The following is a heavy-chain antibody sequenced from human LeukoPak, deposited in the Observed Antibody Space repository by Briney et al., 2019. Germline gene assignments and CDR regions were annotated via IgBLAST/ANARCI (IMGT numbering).Heavy chain of an antibody. D-gene: IGHD3-22*01. J-gene: IGHJ5*02. V-gene: IGHV6-1*01. CDR1: GDSVSSNSAA. Sequence: SQTISLTCAISGDSVSSNSAAWSWIRQSPSRGLEWLGRTYYRSKWYNDYAVSVKSRITINPDTSKNQFSLQLNSVTPEDTAVYYCARGYDSSGSFSSWFDPWGQGTLVTVSS. CDR2: TYYRSKWYN. CDR3: ARGYDSSGSFSSWFDP.